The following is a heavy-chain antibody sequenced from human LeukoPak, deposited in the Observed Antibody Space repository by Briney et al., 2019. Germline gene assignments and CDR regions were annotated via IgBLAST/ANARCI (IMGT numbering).Heavy chain of an antibody. J-gene: IGHJ4*02. Sequence: ESGPTLVKPTQTLTLTCTFSGFSLINSGVGVGWIRQPPGKALEWLALIYWDDDKRYSPSLKRRLTITKDASKNQVVLTMTNMDPVDTATYYCAQRRKDTTMEDCFDSWGQGTLVTVSS. D-gene: IGHD5-18*01. V-gene: IGHV2-5*02. CDR1: GFSLINSGVG. CDR3: AQRRKDTTMEDCFDS. CDR2: IYWDDDK.